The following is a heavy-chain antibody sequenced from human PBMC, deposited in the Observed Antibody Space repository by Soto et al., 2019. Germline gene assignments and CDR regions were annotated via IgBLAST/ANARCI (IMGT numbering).Heavy chain of an antibody. CDR3: ARGTPTYYYDSSGSSWFDP. CDR1: GWNFSGYF. D-gene: IGHD3-22*01. V-gene: IGHV4-34*01. J-gene: IGHJ5*02. Sequence: SETLSLTSAAYGWNFSGYFWSWIRQPPGKGLEWIGEINHDGSTNYNPSLKSRVTISVDTSKNQFSLKLSSVTAADTAVYYCARGTPTYYYDSSGSSWFDPWGQGTLVTVSS. CDR2: INHDGST.